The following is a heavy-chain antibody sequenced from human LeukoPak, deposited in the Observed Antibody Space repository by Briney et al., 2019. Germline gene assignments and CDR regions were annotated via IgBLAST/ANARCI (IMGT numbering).Heavy chain of an antibody. Sequence: SVTLTLTCTVSGGPISSYYWSWIRQPPGKGLEWIGYIYYSGCTKYNPSLKSRVTISVDTSKNQSSLKLSSVTAADTAMYYCARHGGATTEYYFDYWGQGTLVTVSS. D-gene: IGHD1-26*01. CDR1: GGPISSYY. V-gene: IGHV4-59*08. CDR3: ARHGGATTEYYFDY. J-gene: IGHJ4*02. CDR2: IYYSGCT.